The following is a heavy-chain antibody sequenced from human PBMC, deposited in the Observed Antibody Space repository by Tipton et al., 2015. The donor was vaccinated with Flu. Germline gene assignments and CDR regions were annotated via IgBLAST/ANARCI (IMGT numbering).Heavy chain of an antibody. CDR3: ARLEGAFEGGHCVSSNCWINF. Sequence: GLVKPSETLSLTCTVSSGSIRSTNYFCAWIRQPPGKGLEWIGEINHSGSTYYNPSLKSRVTISVDTSKSHFSLNLSSVTAGDTAVYYCARLEGAFEGGHCVSSNCWINFWGQGTLVTVSS. D-gene: IGHD3-16*01. CDR1: SGSIRSTNYF. CDR2: INHSGST. V-gene: IGHV4-39*02. J-gene: IGHJ4*02.